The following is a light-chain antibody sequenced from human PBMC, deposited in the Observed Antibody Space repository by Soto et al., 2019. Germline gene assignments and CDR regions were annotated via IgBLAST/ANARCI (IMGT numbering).Light chain of an antibody. CDR3: QQYNNLPLR. V-gene: IGKV3-15*01. CDR2: DAS. Sequence: ILITQKTTTVSVSPVERATLSSTASQSVTSTLAWYQQKPGQTPRLLIYDASTRATGIPARFSGSGSGTEFTLTISSLQSEDFAVYYCQQYNNLPLRFGG. J-gene: IGKJ4*01. CDR1: QSVTST.